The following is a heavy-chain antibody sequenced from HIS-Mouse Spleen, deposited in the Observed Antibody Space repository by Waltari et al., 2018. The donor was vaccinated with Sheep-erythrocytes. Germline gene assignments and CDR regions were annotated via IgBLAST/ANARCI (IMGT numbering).Heavy chain of an antibody. CDR1: GFTFDDYA. V-gene: IGHV3-9*01. Sequence: EVQLVESGGGLVQPGRSLRLSCAASGFTFDDYAMHWVRQAQGKGREWVSGISWNSGSIGYADSVKGRFTISRDNAKNSLYLQMNSLRAEDTALYYCAKGAFDIWGQGTMVTVSS. CDR2: ISWNSGSI. CDR3: AKGAFDI. J-gene: IGHJ3*02.